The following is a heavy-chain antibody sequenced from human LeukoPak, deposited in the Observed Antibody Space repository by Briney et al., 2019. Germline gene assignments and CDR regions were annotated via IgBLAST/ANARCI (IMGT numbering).Heavy chain of an antibody. V-gene: IGHV1-69*13. CDR3: ARGTDFWSGTKAPLLSYYYYMDV. CDR2: IIPIFGTA. D-gene: IGHD3-3*01. Sequence: ASVKVSCKASGGTFSSYAISWVRQAPGQGLEWMGGIIPIFGTANYAQKFQGRVTITADESTSTAYMELSSLRSEDTAVYYCARGTDFWSGTKAPLLSYYYYMDVWGKGTTVTVSS. J-gene: IGHJ6*03. CDR1: GGTFSSYA.